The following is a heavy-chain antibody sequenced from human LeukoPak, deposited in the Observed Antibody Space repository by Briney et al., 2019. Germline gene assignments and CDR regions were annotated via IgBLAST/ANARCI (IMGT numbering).Heavy chain of an antibody. CDR1: DYTFSTHG. CDR2: ITAHNGDT. CDR3: ARGPVRFDW. J-gene: IGHJ4*02. V-gene: IGHV1-18*01. D-gene: IGHD4-17*01. Sequence: ASVKVSCKASDYTFSTHGITWVRQAPGQGLEWMGWITAHNGDTKYAQKLQGRVTMTTDTSTSTVYMELRSLRSEDTAFYYCARGPVRFDWWGQETPVTVSS.